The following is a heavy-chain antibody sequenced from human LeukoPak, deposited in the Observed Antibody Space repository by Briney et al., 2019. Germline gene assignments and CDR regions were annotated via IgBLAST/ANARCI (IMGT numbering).Heavy chain of an antibody. J-gene: IGHJ6*02. Sequence: QSGGSLRLSCAASGFTFSSYWMHWVRQAPGKGLVWVSRINSDGSSTSYADSVKGRFTISRDNAKNTLYLQMNSLRAEDTAVYYCARFKVDIVATIWIYYYYGMDVWGQGTTVTVSS. CDR3: ARFKVDIVATIWIYYYYGMDV. CDR1: GFTFSSYW. D-gene: IGHD5-12*01. V-gene: IGHV3-74*01. CDR2: INSDGSST.